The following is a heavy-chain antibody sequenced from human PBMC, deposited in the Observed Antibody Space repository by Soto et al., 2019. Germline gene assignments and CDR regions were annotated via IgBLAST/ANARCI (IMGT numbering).Heavy chain of an antibody. CDR3: ATIVGANDY. V-gene: IGHV4-59*10. J-gene: IGHJ4*02. D-gene: IGHD1-26*01. CDR2: IYSSGSA. Sequence: ETLSLTCAVYGGSFSGYSWAWLRQPAGKGLEWIGHIYSSGSANYNPSLKSRVSMSVDTSKNQFSLKLNSVTAADTAVYYCATIVGANDYWGQGALVTVSS. CDR1: GGSFSGYS.